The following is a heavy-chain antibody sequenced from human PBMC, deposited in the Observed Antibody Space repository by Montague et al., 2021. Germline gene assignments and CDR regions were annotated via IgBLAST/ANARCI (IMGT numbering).Heavy chain of an antibody. V-gene: IGHV4-39*01. Sequence: SETLSLTCTVSGGSISSASYYWGWIRQPPGKGLEFIGVIYYNGTTYHNPSPKSRVTVSMDTSKNQFSLKLSSVTAADTAVYYCARSLHCRGGSCYSGFDPWGQGTLVTASS. CDR3: ARSLHCRGGSCYSGFDP. D-gene: IGHD2-15*01. CDR1: GGSISSASYY. J-gene: IGHJ5*02. CDR2: IYYNGTT.